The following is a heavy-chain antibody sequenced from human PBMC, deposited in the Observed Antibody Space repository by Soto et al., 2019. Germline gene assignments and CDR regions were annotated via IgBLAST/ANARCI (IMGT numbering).Heavy chain of an antibody. CDR2: INPKSGGT. Sequence: ASVKVSCKASGYPFTVYYMHWVRQAPGQGLEWMGWINPKSGGTMYPQKFQGRVTMTWDTYISTAYMALTRLRSDDTAVYYCARDLAKGGGSAGFDDWGQGTLVTVSS. V-gene: IGHV1-2*02. CDR3: ARDLAKGGGSAGFDD. J-gene: IGHJ4*02. D-gene: IGHD1-26*01. CDR1: GYPFTVYY.